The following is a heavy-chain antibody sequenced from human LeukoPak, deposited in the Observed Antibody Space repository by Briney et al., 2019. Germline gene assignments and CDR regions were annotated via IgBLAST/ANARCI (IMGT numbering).Heavy chain of an antibody. Sequence: PSETLSLTCTVSGGSISSGAYYWSWIRQHPGKGLEWIGYIYYSGSTYYNPSLRSRVTISVDTSKNQFSLKLSSGTAADTAVYYCARGGNSKASDYWGQGTLVTVSS. J-gene: IGHJ4*02. CDR2: IYYSGST. CDR3: ARGGNSKASDY. D-gene: IGHD4-23*01. CDR1: GGSISSGAYY. V-gene: IGHV4-31*03.